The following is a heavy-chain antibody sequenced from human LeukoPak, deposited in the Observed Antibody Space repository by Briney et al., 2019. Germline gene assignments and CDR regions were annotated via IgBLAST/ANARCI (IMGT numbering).Heavy chain of an antibody. D-gene: IGHD3-3*01. Sequence: SETLSLTCAVSGGSISSNWWSWVRQPPGKGLEWIGEIYHSGSTNYNPSLKSRVTISVDTSKNHFSLKLTSVTAADTAVYYCARDDFWSGYAFFDYWGQGTLVTVSS. CDR3: ARDDFWSGYAFFDY. CDR1: GGSISSNW. V-gene: IGHV4-4*02. J-gene: IGHJ4*02. CDR2: IYHSGST.